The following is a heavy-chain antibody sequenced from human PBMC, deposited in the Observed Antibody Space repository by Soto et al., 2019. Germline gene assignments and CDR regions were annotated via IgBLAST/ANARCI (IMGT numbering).Heavy chain of an antibody. CDR3: AKGFGPRYFDY. J-gene: IGHJ4*02. CDR2: ISYDGSNK. Sequence: HPGGSLRLSCAASGFTFRSYGMHWVRQAPGKGLEWVAVISYDGSNKYYADSVKGRFTISRDNSKNTLYLQMNSLRAEDTAVYYCAKGFGPRYFDYWGQGTLVTVS. CDR1: GFTFRSYG. V-gene: IGHV3-30*18. D-gene: IGHD3-10*01.